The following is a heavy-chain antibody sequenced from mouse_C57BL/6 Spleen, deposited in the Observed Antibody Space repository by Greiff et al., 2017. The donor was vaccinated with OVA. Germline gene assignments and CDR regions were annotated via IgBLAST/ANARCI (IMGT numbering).Heavy chain of an antibody. V-gene: IGHV1-59*01. D-gene: IGHD1-2*01. CDR1: GYTFTSYW. J-gene: IGHJ4*01. CDR2: IDPSDSYT. Sequence: VKLQQPGAELVRPGTSVKLSCKASGYTFTSYWMHWVKQRPGQGLEWIGVIDPSDSYTNYNQKFKGKATLTVDTSSSTAYMQLSSLTSEDSAVYYCAPLLRPIDYWGQGTSVTVSS. CDR3: APLLRPIDY.